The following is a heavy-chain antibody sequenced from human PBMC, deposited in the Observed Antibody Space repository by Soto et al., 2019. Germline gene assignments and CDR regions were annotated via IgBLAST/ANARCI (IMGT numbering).Heavy chain of an antibody. CDR1: GGSISSSSYY. J-gene: IGHJ4*02. V-gene: IGHV4-39*01. CDR2: IYYSGST. D-gene: IGHD6-19*01. CDR3: ARRFYSSGWYFDH. Sequence: PSETLSLTCTVSGGSISSSSYYWGWIRQPPGKGLEWIGSIYYSGSTYYNPSLKSRVTISVDTSKNQFSLKLSSVTAADTAVYYCARRFYSSGWYFDHWGQETLVTVSS.